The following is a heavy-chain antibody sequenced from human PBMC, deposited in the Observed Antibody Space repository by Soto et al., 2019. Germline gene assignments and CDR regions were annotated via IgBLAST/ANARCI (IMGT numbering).Heavy chain of an antibody. CDR1: GFTFSSYA. J-gene: IGHJ4*02. Sequence: GGSLRLSCAASGFTFSSYAMHWVRQAPGKGLEWVAVISYDGSNKYYADSVKGRFTISRDNSKNTLYLQMNSLRAEDTAVYYCARDSGELLEFAFDYWGQGTLVTVSS. V-gene: IGHV3-30-3*01. D-gene: IGHD1-26*01. CDR3: ARDSGELLEFAFDY. CDR2: ISYDGSNK.